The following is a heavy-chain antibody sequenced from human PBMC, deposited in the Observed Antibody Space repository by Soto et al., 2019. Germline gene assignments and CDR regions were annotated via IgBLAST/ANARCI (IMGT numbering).Heavy chain of an antibody. J-gene: IGHJ4*02. V-gene: IGHV1-3*05. CDR2: INAGNGNT. D-gene: IGHD2-21*02. CDR3: ARSIGVVTALDY. CDR1: GYTFTSYA. Sequence: QVQLVQSGAEEKKPGASVKVSCKASGYTFTSYAMHWVRQAPGQRLEWMGWINAGNGNTKYSQKFQGRVTITRDTSASTAYMELSSLISEDTAVYYCARSIGVVTALDYWGQGTLVTVSS.